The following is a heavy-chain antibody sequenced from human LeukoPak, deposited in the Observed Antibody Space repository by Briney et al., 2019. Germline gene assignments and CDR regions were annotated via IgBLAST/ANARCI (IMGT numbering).Heavy chain of an antibody. CDR1: GFTFSSYS. CDR2: ISSSISYI. J-gene: IGHJ3*02. D-gene: IGHD6-19*01. Sequence: GSLRLSCAASGFTFSSYSMNWVRQAPREGLEWVSSISSSISYIYYADSVKGRFTISRDNAKNSLYLQMNSLRAEDTAVYYCAREGGYSSGWPGAFDIWGQGTMVTVSS. CDR3: AREGGYSSGWPGAFDI. V-gene: IGHV3-21*01.